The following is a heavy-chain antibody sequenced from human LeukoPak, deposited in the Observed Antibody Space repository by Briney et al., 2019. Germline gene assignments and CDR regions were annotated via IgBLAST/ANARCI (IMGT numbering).Heavy chain of an antibody. D-gene: IGHD1-26*01. CDR2: ISSSGSTI. J-gene: IGHJ4*02. CDR3: ARVVPGATNFDY. Sequence: GGSLRLSCAASGFTFGSYEMNWVRQAPGKGLEWVSYISSSGSTIYYADSVKGRFTISRDNAKNSLYLQMNSLRAEDTAVYYCARVVPGATNFDYWGQGTLVTVSS. V-gene: IGHV3-48*03. CDR1: GFTFGSYE.